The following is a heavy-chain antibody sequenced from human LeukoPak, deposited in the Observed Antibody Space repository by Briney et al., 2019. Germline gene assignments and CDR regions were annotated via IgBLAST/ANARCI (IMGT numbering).Heavy chain of an antibody. D-gene: IGHD5-24*01. J-gene: IGHJ6*03. V-gene: IGHV3-43*01. CDR2: ISWDGGST. Sequence: GGSLRLSCAASGFTFAAYTMHWVRQAPGQGLEWVSLISWDGGSTDYADSVQGRFTISADNTKNSLYLQMNSLRSEDTALYYCAKGRDGYNSEEAYMVVWGKGTTVTISS. CDR3: AKGRDGYNSEEAYMVV. CDR1: GFTFAAYT.